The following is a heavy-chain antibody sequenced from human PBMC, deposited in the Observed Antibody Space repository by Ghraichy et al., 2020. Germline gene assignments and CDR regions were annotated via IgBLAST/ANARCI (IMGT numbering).Heavy chain of an antibody. CDR2: INHSGST. D-gene: IGHD6-6*01. Sequence: SQTLSLTCAVYGGSFSGYYWSWIRQPPGKGLEWIGEINHSGSTNYNPSLKSRVTISVDTSKNQFSLKLSSVTAADTAVYYCARAPREGDEQLGYFDYWGQGTLVTVSS. V-gene: IGHV4-34*01. CDR3: ARAPREGDEQLGYFDY. J-gene: IGHJ4*02. CDR1: GGSFSGYY.